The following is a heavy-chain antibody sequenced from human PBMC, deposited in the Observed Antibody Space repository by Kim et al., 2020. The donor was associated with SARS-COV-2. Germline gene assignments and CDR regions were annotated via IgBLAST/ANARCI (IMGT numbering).Heavy chain of an antibody. D-gene: IGHD2-2*01. J-gene: IGHJ4*02. CDR2: IYRGGNT. Sequence: GGSLRLSCEASGFTVSSSYMNWVRQAPGKGLEWVSIIYRGGNTYYADSVKGRXTXPRDNSKNTLFLKMNSLRAEDTAVYYCARRXXTSWDLDYWGQGTLVTVSS. CDR1: GFTVSSSY. V-gene: IGHV3-66*02. CDR3: ARRXXTSWDLDY.